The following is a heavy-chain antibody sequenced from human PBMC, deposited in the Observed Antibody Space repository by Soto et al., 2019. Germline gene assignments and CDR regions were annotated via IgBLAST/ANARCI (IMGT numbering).Heavy chain of an antibody. CDR2: ISWNSGSI. V-gene: IGHV3-9*01. CDR3: EKGSYYYSAMGV. CDR1: GFTFDDFA. J-gene: IGHJ6*02. Sequence: EVQLVESGGNLVQPGRSLRLSCAASGFTFDDFAMHWVRQPPGKGPEWVSGISWNSGSIGYADSVRGRFTISRDNAKNSLYLQMNRLTTEDTALYYCEKGSYYYSAMGVWGQGTTVTVSS. D-gene: IGHD6-6*01.